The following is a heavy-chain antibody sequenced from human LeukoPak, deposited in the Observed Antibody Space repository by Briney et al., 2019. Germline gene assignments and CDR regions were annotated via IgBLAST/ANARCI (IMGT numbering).Heavy chain of an antibody. J-gene: IGHJ4*02. CDR1: GGTFSSYA. CDR3: ARQPALTHSHFDY. CDR2: IIPIFGTA. Sequence: ASVNVSCKASGGTFSSYAISWVRQAPGQGLEWMGGIIPIFGTANYAQKFQGRVTITADESTSTAYMELSSLRSEDTAVYYCARQPALTHSHFDYWGQGTLVTVSS. V-gene: IGHV1-69*13.